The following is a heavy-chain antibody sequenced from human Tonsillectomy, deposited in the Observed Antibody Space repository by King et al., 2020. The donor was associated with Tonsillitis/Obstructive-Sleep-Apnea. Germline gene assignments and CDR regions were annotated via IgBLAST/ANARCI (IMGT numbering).Heavy chain of an antibody. CDR1: GFTFSSYA. J-gene: IGHJ6*02. V-gene: IGHV3-30*04. Sequence: HVQLVESGGGVVQPGRSLRLSCAASGFTFSSYAMHWVRQAPGKGLEWVAVISYDGSNKYYADSVKGRFTISRDNSKNTLYLQMNSLRAEDTAVYYCASALGDYPIYYSYGMDVWGQGTTVTVSS. D-gene: IGHD4-17*01. CDR3: ASALGDYPIYYSYGMDV. CDR2: ISYDGSNK.